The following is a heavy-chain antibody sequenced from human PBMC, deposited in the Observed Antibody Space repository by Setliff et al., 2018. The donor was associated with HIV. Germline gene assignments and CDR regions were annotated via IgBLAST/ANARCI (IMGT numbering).Heavy chain of an antibody. CDR1: GGSISSSSYY. J-gene: IGHJ4*02. V-gene: IGHV4-39*01. CDR3: ARRYSSGWYFDY. D-gene: IGHD6-19*01. CDR2: IYYSGST. Sequence: NPSETLSLTCTVSGGSISSSSYYWGWIRQPPGKGLEWIGSIYYSGSTYYNPSLKSRVTISVDTSKNQFSLKLSSVTAADTAVYYCARRYSSGWYFDYWGQGTLVTVSS.